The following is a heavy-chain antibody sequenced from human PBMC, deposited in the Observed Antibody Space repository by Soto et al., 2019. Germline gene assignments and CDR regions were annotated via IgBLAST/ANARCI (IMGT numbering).Heavy chain of an antibody. Sequence: PSETQSLTCTVSAASFSKYYWTWIRQPPGKGLEWIGYVYFNGNTNYNPSLKRRVSISIDTSKNQISLTLNSVTAADTAVYYCASVTFGGVVLAHWGQGTLVTVSS. D-gene: IGHD3-16*01. J-gene: IGHJ4*02. CDR2: VYFNGNT. V-gene: IGHV4-59*01. CDR3: ASVTFGGVVLAH. CDR1: AASFSKYY.